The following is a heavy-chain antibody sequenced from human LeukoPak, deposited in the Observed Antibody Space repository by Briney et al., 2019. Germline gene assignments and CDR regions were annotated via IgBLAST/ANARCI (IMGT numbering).Heavy chain of an antibody. CDR1: GGSISSYY. Sequence: SETLSLTCTVSGGSISSYYWSWIRQPPGKGLEWIGYIYYSRSTNYNPSLKSRVTISVDTSKNQFSLKLSSVTAADTAVYYCARGSSGLEGGDYWGQGTLVTVSS. D-gene: IGHD6-19*01. CDR3: ARGSSGLEGGDY. V-gene: IGHV4-59*01. CDR2: IYYSRST. J-gene: IGHJ4*02.